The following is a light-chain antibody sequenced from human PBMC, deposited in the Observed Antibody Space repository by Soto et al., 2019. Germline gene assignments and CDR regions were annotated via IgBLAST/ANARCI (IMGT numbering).Light chain of an antibody. Sequence: EIVLTQSPGTLSLSPGERATLSCRASQSVSSSYLAWYQQKPGQAPRLLIYGASSRATGIPDRFSGSGSGTEFTLTISRLEPEDFAVYYCQQYGSSPLYTFCQGTKLEIK. CDR3: QQYGSSPLYT. CDR1: QSVSSSY. V-gene: IGKV3-20*01. CDR2: GAS. J-gene: IGKJ2*01.